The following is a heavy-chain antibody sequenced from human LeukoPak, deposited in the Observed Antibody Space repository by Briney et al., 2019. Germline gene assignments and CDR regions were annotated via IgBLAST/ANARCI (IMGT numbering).Heavy chain of an antibody. D-gene: IGHD2-2*01. CDR3: ARVGVVPAKRTPLDY. CDR1: GYTFTSYD. Sequence: ASVKVSCKASGYTFTSYDINWVRQATGQGLEWMGWINPNSGGTNYAQKFQGRVTMTRDTSISTAYMELSRLRSDDTAVYYCARVGVVPAKRTPLDYWGQGTLVTVSS. J-gene: IGHJ4*02. CDR2: INPNSGGT. V-gene: IGHV1-2*02.